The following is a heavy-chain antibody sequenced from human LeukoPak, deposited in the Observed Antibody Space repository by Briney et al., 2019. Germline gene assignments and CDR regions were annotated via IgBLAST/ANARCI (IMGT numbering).Heavy chain of an antibody. D-gene: IGHD3-16*02. CDR3: ARSRYDYVWGSYRFDP. Sequence: PSETLSLTCTVSGGSISSYYWSWIRQPPGKGLEWIGYIYYSGSTNYNPSLKSRVTISVDTSKNQFSLKLSSVTAADTAVYYCARSRYDYVWGSYRFDPWGQETLVTVSS. CDR2: IYYSGST. J-gene: IGHJ5*02. CDR1: GGSISSYY. V-gene: IGHV4-59*01.